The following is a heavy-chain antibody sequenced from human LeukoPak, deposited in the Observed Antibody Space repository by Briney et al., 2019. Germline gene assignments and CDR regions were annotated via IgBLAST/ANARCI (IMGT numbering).Heavy chain of an antibody. CDR3: ARDGRATVTTFNDAFDI. V-gene: IGHV1-69*06. D-gene: IGHD4-17*01. J-gene: IGHJ3*02. Sequence: ASVKVSCKASGGTFSSYAISWVRQAPGQGLEWMGGIIPIFGTANYAQKFQGRVTITADKSTSTAYMELSSLRSEDTAVYYCARDGRATVTTFNDAFDIWGQGTMVTVSS. CDR2: IIPIFGTA. CDR1: GGTFSSYA.